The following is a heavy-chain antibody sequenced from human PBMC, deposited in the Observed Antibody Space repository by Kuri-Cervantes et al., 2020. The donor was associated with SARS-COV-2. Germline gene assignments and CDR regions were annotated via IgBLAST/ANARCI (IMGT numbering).Heavy chain of an antibody. J-gene: IGHJ3*02. CDR3: SRDSEFTRDAFEI. CDR2: LIPVLRVE. Sequence: SVKVSCKASGGTLSTYSVTWVRQAPGQGLEWMGRLIPVLRVENYAQKFQGRVTITADKSTNTAYMELTSLRSEDTAVYYCSRDSEFTRDAFEIWGQGTMVTVSS. V-gene: IGHV1-69*04. CDR1: GGTLSTYS.